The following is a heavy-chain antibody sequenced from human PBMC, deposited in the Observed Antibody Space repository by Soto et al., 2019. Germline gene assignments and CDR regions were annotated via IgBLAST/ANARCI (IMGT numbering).Heavy chain of an antibody. Sequence: SETLSLTCTVSGGSVSSGSYYWSWIRQPPGKGLEWIGTLYFRGATDYNPSLQSRVTISADTSKNQISLHLSSVTAADTAVYYCFGVLAATLDYWGQGTRVTVSS. CDR3: FGVLAATLDY. J-gene: IGHJ4*01. D-gene: IGHD2-21*02. CDR1: GGSVSSGSYY. V-gene: IGHV4-39*01. CDR2: LYFRGAT.